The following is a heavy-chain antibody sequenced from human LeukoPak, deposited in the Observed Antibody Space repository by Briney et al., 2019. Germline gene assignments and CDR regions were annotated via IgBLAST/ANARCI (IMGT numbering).Heavy chain of an antibody. CDR3: ARANEGYSGSGYPFCFDY. CDR1: GGTFSSYA. J-gene: IGHJ4*02. CDR2: TITILGIA. Sequence: SVTLSCNVSGGTFSSYAISWVRQPHDQGNEWVGRTITILGIANYAQKFQGRVTITADQSTSTAYMERSSRRSEDTAVYYCARANEGYSGSGYPFCFDYWGQGTLVTVSS. D-gene: IGHD6-13*01. V-gene: IGHV1-69*04.